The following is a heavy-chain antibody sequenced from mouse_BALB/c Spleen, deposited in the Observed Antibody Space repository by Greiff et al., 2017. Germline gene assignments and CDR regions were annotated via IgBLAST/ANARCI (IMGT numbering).Heavy chain of an antibody. J-gene: IGHJ4*01. CDR2: IWGDGST. CDR1: GFSLTGYG. CDR3: ARYDGLYYYAMDY. V-gene: IGHV2-6-7*01. Sequence: QVQLKESGPGLVAPSQSLSITCTVSGFSLTGYGVNWVRQPPGKGLEWLGMIWGDGSTDYNSALKSRLSISKDNSKSQVFLKMNSLQTDDTARYYCARYDGLYYYAMDYWGQGTSVTVSS. D-gene: IGHD2-3*01.